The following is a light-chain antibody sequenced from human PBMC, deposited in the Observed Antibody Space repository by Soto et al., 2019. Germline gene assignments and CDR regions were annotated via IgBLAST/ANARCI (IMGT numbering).Light chain of an antibody. CDR3: QQYFNSPMGS. V-gene: IGKV3-20*01. J-gene: IGKJ2*04. Sequence: DIVLTQSPGTLSLSPGERATLSCRASQSVDNNHLAWYQQKPGQPPRLLIYGASGRATGIPDRFSGSGSGTDFTLTISRLEPEDFAVYYCQQYFNSPMGSFGQGTKLEI. CDR2: GAS. CDR1: QSVDNNH.